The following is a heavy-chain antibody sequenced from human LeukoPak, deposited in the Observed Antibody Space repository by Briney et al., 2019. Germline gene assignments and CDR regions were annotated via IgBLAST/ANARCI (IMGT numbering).Heavy chain of an antibody. J-gene: IGHJ3*02. CDR1: GGSISSGGYY. Sequence: PSETLSLTCTVSGGSISSGGYYWSWIRQHPGKGLEWIGYIYYSGSTYYNPSLKSRVTISVDTSKNQFSLKLSSVTAADTAVYYCARSLNDYGGNGGAFDIWGQGTMVTVSS. CDR3: ARSLNDYGGNGGAFDI. D-gene: IGHD4-23*01. V-gene: IGHV4-31*03. CDR2: IYYSGST.